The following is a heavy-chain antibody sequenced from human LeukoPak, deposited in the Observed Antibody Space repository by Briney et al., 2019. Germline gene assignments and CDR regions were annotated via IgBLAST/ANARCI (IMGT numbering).Heavy chain of an antibody. J-gene: IGHJ6*02. CDR2: ISGSGGST. Sequence: GGSLRLSCAASGFTFSDHYMDWVRQAPGKGLEWVSAISGSGGSTYYADSVKGRFTISRDNSKNTLYLQMNSLRAEDTAVYYCAKDYYGMDVWGQGTTVTVSS. CDR1: GFTFSDHY. V-gene: IGHV3-23*01. CDR3: AKDYYGMDV.